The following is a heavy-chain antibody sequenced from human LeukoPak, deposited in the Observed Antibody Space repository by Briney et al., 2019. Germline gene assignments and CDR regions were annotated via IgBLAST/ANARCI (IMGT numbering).Heavy chain of an antibody. V-gene: IGHV3-30*18. D-gene: IGHD6-13*01. CDR2: ISYDGSNK. J-gene: IGHJ4*02. CDR1: GFTFSSYG. CDR3: AKDRGSSGHFDY. Sequence: GRSLRLSCAASGFTFSSYGMHRVRQAPGKGLEWVAVISYDGSNKYYADSVKGRFTISRDNSKNTLYLQMNSLRAEDTAVYYCAKDRGSSGHFDYWGQGTLVTVSS.